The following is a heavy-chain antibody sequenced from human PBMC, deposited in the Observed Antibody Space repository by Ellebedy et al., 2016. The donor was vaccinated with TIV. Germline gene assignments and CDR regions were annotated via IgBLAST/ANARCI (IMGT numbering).Heavy chain of an antibody. CDR1: GFTLSNAW. CDR2: IKSRDDGGAA. D-gene: IGHD6-19*01. V-gene: IGHV3-15*01. CDR3: TAGRDSVWLRHLFDY. Sequence: PGGSLRLSCAASGFTLSNAWMSWVRQAPGKGLEWVGRIKSRDDGGAAEYGSSVEGRFTISRDDSTNTLFLQMNSLKTEDTAVYYCTAGRDSVWLRHLFDYWGQGTLVTVSS. J-gene: IGHJ4*02.